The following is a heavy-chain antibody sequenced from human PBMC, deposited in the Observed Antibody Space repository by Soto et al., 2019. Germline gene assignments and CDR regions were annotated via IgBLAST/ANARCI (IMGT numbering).Heavy chain of an antibody. D-gene: IGHD3-16*01. Sequence: PSVTLSLTCTLSGGSLSSYYWTRNRQPPGKGLEWIGYVLYSGSTNHRPSLKSRLTISGDMSKNQFSLKLKSVTAAYTAVYYCARFGNCFDSWGQVTLVTVSS. V-gene: IGHV4-59*01. CDR2: VLYSGST. CDR3: ARFGNCFDS. J-gene: IGHJ5*01. CDR1: GGSLSSYY.